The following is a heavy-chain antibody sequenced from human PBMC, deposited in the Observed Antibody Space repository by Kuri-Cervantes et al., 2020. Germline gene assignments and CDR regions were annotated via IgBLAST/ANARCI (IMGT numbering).Heavy chain of an antibody. Sequence: SETLSLTCTVSGGSISSYYWSWIRQPPGKGLEWIGYIYYSGSTNYNPSLKSRVTISVDTSKNQISLKLSSVTAADTAVYYCARGGRGYSGLDLPLSWGQGTLVTVSS. V-gene: IGHV4-59*13. D-gene: IGHD5-12*01. CDR1: GGSISSYY. CDR3: ARGGRGYSGLDLPLS. CDR2: IYYSGST. J-gene: IGHJ4*02.